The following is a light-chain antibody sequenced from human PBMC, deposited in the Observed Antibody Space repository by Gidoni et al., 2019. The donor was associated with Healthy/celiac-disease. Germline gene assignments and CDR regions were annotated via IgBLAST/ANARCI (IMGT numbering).Light chain of an antibody. CDR1: QSISSY. Sequence: DIQMTQSPSSLSASVGDRVTITCRASQSISSYLNWYQQKPGKAPKLLIYAASSLQSGVPSRFSGSGSGTDFTHTIRSLQPEDFATYYCQQSYSTPVTFGQGTKLEIK. V-gene: IGKV1-39*01. J-gene: IGKJ2*01. CDR2: AAS. CDR3: QQSYSTPVT.